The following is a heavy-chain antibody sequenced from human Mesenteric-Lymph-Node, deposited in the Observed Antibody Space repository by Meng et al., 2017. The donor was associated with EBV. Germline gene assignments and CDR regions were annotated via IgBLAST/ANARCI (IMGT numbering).Heavy chain of an antibody. CDR1: GYSISSSHW. CDR3: ATTSEVTTTWFDP. Sequence: QVQLQESGPGLVNPSXXLSLTCAVFGYSISSSHWWVWIRQPPGKGLEWIGYIHYTGSTYYNPSLKSRVTMSVDTSKNQFSLNLSSVTAVDTAIYYCATTSEVTTTWFDPWGQGTRVTVSS. J-gene: IGHJ5*02. CDR2: IHYTGST. V-gene: IGHV4-28*01. D-gene: IGHD2-21*02.